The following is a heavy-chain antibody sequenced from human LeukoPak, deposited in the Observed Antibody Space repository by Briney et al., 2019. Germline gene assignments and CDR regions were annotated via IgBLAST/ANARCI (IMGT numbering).Heavy chain of an antibody. V-gene: IGHV4-59*12. D-gene: IGHD1-26*01. Sequence: SETLSLTCTVSGVSISSYYWSWIRQPPGKGLEWIEYIYYSGNTNYNPSLKSRVTMSVDTSKNQFSLKLSSVTAADTAVYYCARDQVGAQPFDYWGQGTLVTVSS. CDR1: GVSISSYY. J-gene: IGHJ4*02. CDR2: IYYSGNT. CDR3: ARDQVGAQPFDY.